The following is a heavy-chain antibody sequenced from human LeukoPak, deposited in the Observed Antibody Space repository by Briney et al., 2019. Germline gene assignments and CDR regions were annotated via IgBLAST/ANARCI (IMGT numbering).Heavy chain of an antibody. J-gene: IGHJ5*02. CDR2: IYYSGST. CDR3: ARLGGVVGSGSSKWFDP. CDR1: GGSISSYY. V-gene: IGHV4-59*01. D-gene: IGHD3-10*01. Sequence: PSETLSLTCTVSGGSISSYYWSWIRQPPGKGLEWIGYIYYSGSTNYNPSLESRVTISVDTSKNQFSLKLSSVTAADTAVYYCARLGGVVGSGSSKWFDPWGQGTLVTVSS.